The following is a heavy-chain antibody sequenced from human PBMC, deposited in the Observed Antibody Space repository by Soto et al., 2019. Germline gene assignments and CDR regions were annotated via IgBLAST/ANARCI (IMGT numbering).Heavy chain of an antibody. CDR3: ARDSGYSSTYWEHYFDY. Sequence: PGGSRRRSGAPSGCSISDKFMSWVRQAPGKGLEWISVISSGGDPAYADSVKGRFTSSRDITKNTLFLQMTSLRADDTAVYFCARDSGYSSTYWEHYFDYWGQGTRVTVS. J-gene: IGHJ4*02. CDR1: GCSISDKF. V-gene: IGHV3-53*01. CDR2: ISSGGDP. D-gene: IGHD4-4*01.